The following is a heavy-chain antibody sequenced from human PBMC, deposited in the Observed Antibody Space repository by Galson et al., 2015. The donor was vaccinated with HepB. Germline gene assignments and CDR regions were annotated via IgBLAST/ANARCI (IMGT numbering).Heavy chain of an antibody. Sequence: QSGAEVKRPGESLKISCKGSGSSFSSFWIGWVSQMPGKGLEWMGIVNPSDSDSRYSPSFEGQVTISVDKSISTAYMQWSSLNASDTAMYYCGRHGVAAAEYNWFDLWGQGSLVTVSS. CDR3: GRHGVAAAEYNWFDL. V-gene: IGHV5-51*01. CDR2: VNPSDSDS. D-gene: IGHD6-13*01. CDR1: GSSFSSFW. J-gene: IGHJ5*02.